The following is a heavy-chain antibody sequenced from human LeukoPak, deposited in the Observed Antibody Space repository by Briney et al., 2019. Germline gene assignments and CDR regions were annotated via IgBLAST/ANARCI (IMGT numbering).Heavy chain of an antibody. CDR1: GGSFSGYY. V-gene: IGHV4-34*01. J-gene: IGHJ4*02. CDR3: ARVVWFGTRFDY. Sequence: SETLSLTCAVYGGSFSGYYWSWIRQPPGKGLEWIGEINHSGSTNYNPSLKSRVTISVDTSKNQFSLKLSPVTAADTAVYYCARVVWFGTRFDYWGQGTLVTVSS. CDR2: INHSGST. D-gene: IGHD3-10*01.